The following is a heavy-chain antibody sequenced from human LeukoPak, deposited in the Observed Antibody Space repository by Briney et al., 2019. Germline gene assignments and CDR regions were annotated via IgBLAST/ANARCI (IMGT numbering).Heavy chain of an antibody. Sequence: ESGPTLVNPTQTLTLTCTFSGFSLSTNGVGVGWIRQPPGKALEWLALIYWDDVNRYSPSLKSRLTITKDTSKNQVALTMTNMDPVDTATYYCAHRDLLTVTTGFDYWSQGTLVTVSS. D-gene: IGHD4-17*01. CDR2: IYWDDVN. CDR3: AHRDLLTVTTGFDY. J-gene: IGHJ4*02. CDR1: GFSLSTNGVG. V-gene: IGHV2-5*02.